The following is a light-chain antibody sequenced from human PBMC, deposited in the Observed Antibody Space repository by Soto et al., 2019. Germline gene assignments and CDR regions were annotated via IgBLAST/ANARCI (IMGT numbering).Light chain of an antibody. J-gene: IGLJ3*02. CDR2: DVS. V-gene: IGLV2-11*01. CDR1: SSDVGGYNY. Sequence: QSALTQPRSVSGSPGQSVTISCTGTSSDVGGYNYVSWYQQHPGKAPKLMIYDVSKRPSGVPDRFSGSKSGTSASLAISGLRSEDEADYYCAAWDDSLSGWVFGGGTQLTVL. CDR3: AAWDDSLSGWV.